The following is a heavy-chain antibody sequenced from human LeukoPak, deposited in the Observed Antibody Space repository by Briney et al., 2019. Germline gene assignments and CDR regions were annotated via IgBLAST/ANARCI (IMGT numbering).Heavy chain of an antibody. CDR1: GFTVSSKY. Sequence: GGSLRLSCAASGFTVSSKYMSWVRQAPGKGLVWVSRINHDGSSTNYADSVKGRFTISRDNAKNTVYLQMNSLRAEDTAVYYCVRDWGYDSSGYWQKYFDTWGLGTLVTVSS. D-gene: IGHD3-22*01. CDR2: INHDGSST. V-gene: IGHV3-74*01. CDR3: VRDWGYDSSGYWQKYFDT. J-gene: IGHJ4*02.